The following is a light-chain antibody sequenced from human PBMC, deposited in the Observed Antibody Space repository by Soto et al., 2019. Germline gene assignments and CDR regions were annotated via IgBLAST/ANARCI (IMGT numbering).Light chain of an antibody. V-gene: IGLV2-14*01. CDR2: EVS. J-gene: IGLJ2*01. CDR3: CSYRSSSTLV. Sequence: QSVLPQPASVSGSPGQSVTISCTGTSSDIGAYKYVSWYQHHPGKSPRLLIYEVSNRPSGVSNRFSASKSGNTASLTISGLQAEDEADYYCCSYRSSSTLVFGGGTKVTVL. CDR1: SSDIGAYKY.